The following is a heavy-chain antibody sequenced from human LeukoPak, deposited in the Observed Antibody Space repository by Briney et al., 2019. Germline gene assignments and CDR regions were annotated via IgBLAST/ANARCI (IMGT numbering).Heavy chain of an antibody. CDR2: ISYDGNNK. D-gene: IGHD2-2*01. J-gene: IGHJ3*02. CDR3: ARVGVPQYAFDI. CDR1: GFTFSSYA. Sequence: SGGSLRLSCAASGFTFSSYAMHWVRQAPGKGLEWVAVISYDGNNKYYADSVKGRFTISRDSSKNTLYLLMNSLRAEDTAVYSCARVGVPQYAFDIWGQGTWVTVSS. V-gene: IGHV3-30-3*01.